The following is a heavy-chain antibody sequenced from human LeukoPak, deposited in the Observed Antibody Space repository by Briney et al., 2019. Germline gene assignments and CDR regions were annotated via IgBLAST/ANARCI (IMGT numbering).Heavy chain of an antibody. CDR3: AGSRGSSSKYYYCYMDV. CDR2: ISWDGGST. CDR1: GFTFDDYT. V-gene: IGHV3-43*01. D-gene: IGHD6-6*01. J-gene: IGHJ6*03. Sequence: GGSLRLSCAASGFTFDDYTMHWVRQAPGKGLEWVSLISWDGGSTYYADSVKGRFTISRDNSKNSLYLQMNSLRTEDTALYYCAGSRGSSSKYYYCYMDVWGKGTTVTVSS.